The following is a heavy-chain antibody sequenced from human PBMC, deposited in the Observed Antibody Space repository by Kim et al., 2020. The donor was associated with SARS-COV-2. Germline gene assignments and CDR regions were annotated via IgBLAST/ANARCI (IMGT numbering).Heavy chain of an antibody. V-gene: IGHV2-5*01. J-gene: IGHJ4*02. Sequence: DKRYSPSLKSRLTITKDTSKNQVVLTMTNMDPVDTATYYCARIQQLHFDYWGQGTLVTVSS. CDR2: DK. D-gene: IGHD6-6*01. CDR3: ARIQQLHFDY.